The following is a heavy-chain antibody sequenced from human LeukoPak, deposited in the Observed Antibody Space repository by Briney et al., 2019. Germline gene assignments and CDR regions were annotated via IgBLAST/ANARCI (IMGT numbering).Heavy chain of an antibody. Sequence: SETLSLTCTVSGDPINNNNYYWAWIRQSPGKGLEWIGSIYYRGSTYYNPSLKSRLIMSVDTAENHFSLRLTSVTAADTAIYYCARHNYYNFWNALNWFDPWGQGTLVTVSS. CDR1: GDPINNNNYY. V-gene: IGHV4-39*01. J-gene: IGHJ5*02. CDR2: IYYRGST. D-gene: IGHD3-3*01. CDR3: ARHNYYNFWNALNWFDP.